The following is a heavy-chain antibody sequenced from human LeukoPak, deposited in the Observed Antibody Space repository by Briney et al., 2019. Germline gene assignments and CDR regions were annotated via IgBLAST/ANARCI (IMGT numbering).Heavy chain of an antibody. CDR3: ARVIAAAGVIYYFDY. Sequence: GGSLRLSCAASGFTFSDYYMSWIRQAPGKGLEWVSYISSSSSYTNYADSVKGRFTISRGNANNSLYLQMNSLRTEDTAVYYCARVIAAAGVIYYFDYWGQGTLVTVSS. V-gene: IGHV3-11*06. D-gene: IGHD6-13*01. CDR2: ISSSSSYT. J-gene: IGHJ4*02. CDR1: GFTFSDYY.